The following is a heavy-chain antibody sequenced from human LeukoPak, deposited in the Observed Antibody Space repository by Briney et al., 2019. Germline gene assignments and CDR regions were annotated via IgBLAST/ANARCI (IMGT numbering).Heavy chain of an antibody. Sequence: GGSLRLSCAASGFTFSSYWMSWVRQAPGKGLEWVANIKQDGSEKYYVDSVKGRFTISRDNAKNSLYLQMNSLRAEDTAVYYCARESPPVGYGDYGLADYWGQGTLVTVSS. CDR2: IKQDGSEK. D-gene: IGHD4-17*01. V-gene: IGHV3-7*01. CDR3: ARESPPVGYGDYGLADY. J-gene: IGHJ4*02. CDR1: GFTFSSYW.